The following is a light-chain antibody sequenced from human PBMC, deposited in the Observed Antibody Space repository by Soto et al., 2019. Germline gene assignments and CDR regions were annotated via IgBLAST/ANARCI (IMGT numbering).Light chain of an antibody. CDR3: QQFNSSPLT. CDR2: DVS. V-gene: IGKV1-13*02. CDR1: QDIRGA. Sequence: AIQVTQSPSSLSASVGDRVTMTCRASQDIRGALAWYQQKSGQPPNLLVYDVSTLEGGVPSRFSGSGSGTEFTLTISRLQPEDSGTYYCQQFNSSPLTFGHGTRLEIK. J-gene: IGKJ5*01.